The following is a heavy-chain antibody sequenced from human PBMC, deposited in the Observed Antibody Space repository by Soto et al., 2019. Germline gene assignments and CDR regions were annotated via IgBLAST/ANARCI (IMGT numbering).Heavy chain of an antibody. V-gene: IGHV1-69*13. J-gene: IGHJ6*02. CDR2: IIPIFGTA. CDR3: ARGARDTAMVSSYYYYYGMDV. D-gene: IGHD5-18*01. CDR1: GGTFSSYA. Sequence: SVKVSCKASGGTFSSYAISWVRQAPGQGLEWMGGIIPIFGTANYAQKFQGRVTITADESTSTAYMELSSLRSEDTAVYYCARGARDTAMVSSYYYYYGMDVWGQGTTVTVSS.